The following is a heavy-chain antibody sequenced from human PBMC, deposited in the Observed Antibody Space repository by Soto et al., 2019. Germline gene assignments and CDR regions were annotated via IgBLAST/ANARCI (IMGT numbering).Heavy chain of an antibody. V-gene: IGHV3-30*04. CDR2: ISYNGRNK. CDR3: ARQAKIGDRSQFYFDS. CDR1: GFTFSFYA. Sequence: PGGSLILSCAASGFTFSFYAVHWVRQAPGKGLEWVAVISYNGRNKHYVDSVKGRFTISRDNSQDTLYLQMDSLRPDDTAVYYCARQAKIGDRSQFYFDSWGQGTLVTVSS. D-gene: IGHD3-16*01. J-gene: IGHJ4*02.